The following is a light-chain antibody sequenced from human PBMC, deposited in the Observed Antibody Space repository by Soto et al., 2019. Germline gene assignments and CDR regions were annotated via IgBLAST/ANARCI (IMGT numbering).Light chain of an antibody. CDR3: QQYYSYPRT. J-gene: IGKJ1*01. V-gene: IGKV1-5*01. Sequence: DIQMTQSPSTLSASVGDRVTVTCRASQTIGSWLAWYQQKPGRAPKLLIFDASTLQSGVPSRFSGSGSGTDFTLTISCLQSEDFATYYCQQYYSYPRTFGQGTKVDNK. CDR2: DAS. CDR1: QTIGSW.